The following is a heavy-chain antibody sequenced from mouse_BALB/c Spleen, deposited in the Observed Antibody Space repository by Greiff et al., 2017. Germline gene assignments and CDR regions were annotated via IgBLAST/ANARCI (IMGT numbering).Heavy chain of an antibody. V-gene: IGHV1-7*01. CDR1: GYTFTSYW. CDR3: ARAGRYDGYCDV. J-gene: IGHJ1*01. Sequence: VQLQQSGAELAKPGASVKMSCKASGYTFTSYWMHWVKQRPGQGLEWIGYINPSTGYTEYNQKFKDKATLTADKSSSTAYMQLSSLTSEDSAVYYCARAGRYDGYCDVWGAGTTVTVSS. CDR2: INPSTGYT. D-gene: IGHD2-14*01.